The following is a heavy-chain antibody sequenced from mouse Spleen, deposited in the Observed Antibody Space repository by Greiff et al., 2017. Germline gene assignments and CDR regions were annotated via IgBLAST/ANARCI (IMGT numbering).Heavy chain of an antibody. CDR1: GFPITSGYY. CDR3: AGDRTGTGAMDY. V-gene: IGHV12-3*01. D-gene: IGHD4-1*01. Sequence: LLESGPGLVKPSQSLFLTCSITGFPITSGYYWIWIRQPPGKPLEWMGYITHSGETFYNPSLQSPISITRETSKNQFFLQLNSVTTEDTAMYYCAGDRTGTGAMDYWGQGTSVTVSS. CDR2: ITHSGET. J-gene: IGHJ4*01.